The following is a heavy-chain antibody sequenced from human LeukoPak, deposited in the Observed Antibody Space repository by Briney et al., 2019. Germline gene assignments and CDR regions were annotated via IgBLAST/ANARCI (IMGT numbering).Heavy chain of an antibody. CDR3: ARGRGETMAWYDAFDI. V-gene: IGHV4-59*01. CDR1: GGSISSYY. J-gene: IGHJ3*02. Sequence: KASETLSLTCTVSGGSISSYYWSWIRQPPGKGLDWIGYIYSSGSTNYNPSLKSRVSISVDTSKNQFSLKLTSVTAADTAVYYCARGRGETMAWYDAFDIWGQGTMVTASS. CDR2: IYSSGST. D-gene: IGHD4/OR15-4a*01.